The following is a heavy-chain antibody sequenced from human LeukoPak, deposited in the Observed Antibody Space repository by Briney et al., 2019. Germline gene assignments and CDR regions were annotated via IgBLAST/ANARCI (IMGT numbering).Heavy chain of an antibody. Sequence: SETLSLTCTVSGGSVSSGSYYWSWIRQPPGKGLEWIGYIYYSGSTNYNPSLKSRVTISVDTSKNQFSLKLSSVTAADTAVYYWAREREVIGRTGGFDPWGQGTLVTVSS. CDR1: GGSVSSGSYY. CDR2: IYYSGST. D-gene: IGHD2/OR15-2a*01. J-gene: IGHJ5*02. V-gene: IGHV4-61*01. CDR3: AREREVIGRTGGFDP.